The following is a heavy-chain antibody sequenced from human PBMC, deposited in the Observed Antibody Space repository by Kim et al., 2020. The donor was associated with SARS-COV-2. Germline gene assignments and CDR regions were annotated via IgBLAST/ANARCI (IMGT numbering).Heavy chain of an antibody. V-gene: IGHV3-74*01. J-gene: IGHJ4*02. CDR3: VRDRGGRNDF. CDR2: T. D-gene: IGHD3-10*01. Sequence: TAYADSAKGRFTISSDNAKNTLSLQMNFLRVEDTAVYYCVRDRGGRNDFWGQGTLVTVSS.